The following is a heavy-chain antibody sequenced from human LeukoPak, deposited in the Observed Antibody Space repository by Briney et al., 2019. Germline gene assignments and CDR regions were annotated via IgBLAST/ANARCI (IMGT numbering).Heavy chain of an antibody. V-gene: IGHV4-59*08. CDR1: GGSISHYF. Sequence: SETLSLTCTVSGGSISHYFWSWIRQPPGKALEWIGYIYYSGSTNYNPSLKSRVTISVDPSKNQFSLKLSSVTAADTAVYYCARHTHYYDSSGYYYLDYWGQGTLVTVSS. D-gene: IGHD3-22*01. CDR2: IYYSGST. J-gene: IGHJ4*02. CDR3: ARHTHYYDSSGYYYLDY.